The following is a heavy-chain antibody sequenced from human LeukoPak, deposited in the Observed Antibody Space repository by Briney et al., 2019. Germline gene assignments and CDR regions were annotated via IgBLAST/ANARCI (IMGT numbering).Heavy chain of an antibody. J-gene: IGHJ5*02. V-gene: IGHV3-74*01. Sequence: PGGSLRLSCAASGFTFSNYWMNWVRQAPGKGLMWVSRINSDGTSTNYADSVKGRFTISRDNVKNTLYLQMNSLRAEDTAVYYFVSRDWFDPWGLGTLVNVSS. CDR2: INSDGTST. CDR1: GFTFSNYW. CDR3: VSRDWFDP.